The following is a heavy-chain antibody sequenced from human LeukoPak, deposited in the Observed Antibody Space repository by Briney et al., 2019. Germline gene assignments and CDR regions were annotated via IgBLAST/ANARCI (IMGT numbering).Heavy chain of an antibody. J-gene: IGHJ4*02. CDR2: IRYDGSNK. V-gene: IGHV3-30*02. Sequence: AGGSLRLSCAASGFTFSSYGMHWVRQAPGKGLEWVAFIRYDGSNKYYADSVKGRFTISRDNSKNTLYLQMNSLRAEDTAVYYCAKDLREVVAVAGTGVFDYWGQGTLVTVSS. D-gene: IGHD6-19*01. CDR3: AKDLREVVAVAGTGVFDY. CDR1: GFTFSSYG.